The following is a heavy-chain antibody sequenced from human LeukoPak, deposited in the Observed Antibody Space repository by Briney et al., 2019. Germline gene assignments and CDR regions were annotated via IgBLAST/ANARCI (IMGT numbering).Heavy chain of an antibody. CDR1: GYSFTSYW. Sequence: GESLKISCKGSGYSFTSYWIGWVRQMPGKGLEWMGIIYPGDSDTRYSPSFQGQVTISADKSISTAYLQWSSLKASDTAMYYCARQAYLSGYDRDAFDIWGQGTMVTVSS. D-gene: IGHD5-12*01. CDR2: IYPGDSDT. J-gene: IGHJ3*02. CDR3: ARQAYLSGYDRDAFDI. V-gene: IGHV5-51*01.